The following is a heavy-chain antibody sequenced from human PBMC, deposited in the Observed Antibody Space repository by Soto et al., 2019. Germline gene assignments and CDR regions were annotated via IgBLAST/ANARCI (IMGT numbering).Heavy chain of an antibody. D-gene: IGHD3-22*01. V-gene: IGHV4-61*01. CDR2: TYYSGST. J-gene: IGHJ4*02. CDR1: GGSVSSGSYY. CDR3: ARGGTMIVDYYFDY. Sequence: PSETLSLTCTVSGGSVSSGSYYWSWIRQPPGKGLEWIGYTYYSGSTNYNPSLKSRVTISVDTSKNQFSLKLSSVTAADTAVYYCARGGTMIVDYYFDYWGQGTLVTVSS.